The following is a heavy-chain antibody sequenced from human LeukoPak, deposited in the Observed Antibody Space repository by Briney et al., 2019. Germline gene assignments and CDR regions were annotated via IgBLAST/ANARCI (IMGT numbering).Heavy chain of an antibody. V-gene: IGHV4-34*01. J-gene: IGHJ4*02. CDR2: INHSGST. D-gene: IGHD3-9*01. CDR1: GGSISSGGYY. CDR3: ARGRRYFDWLFPFDY. Sequence: PSETLSLTCAVSGGSISSGGYYWSWIRQPPGKGLEWIGEINHSGSTNYNPSLKSRVTISVDTSKNQFSLKLSSVTAADTAVYYCARGRRYFDWLFPFDYWGQGTLVTVSS.